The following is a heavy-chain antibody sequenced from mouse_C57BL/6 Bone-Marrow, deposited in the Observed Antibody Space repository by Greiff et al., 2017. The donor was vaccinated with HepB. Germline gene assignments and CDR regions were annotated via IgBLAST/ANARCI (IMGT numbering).Heavy chain of an antibody. CDR2: IDPSDSYT. Sequence: QVQLQQPGAELVMPGASVKLSCKASGYTFTSYWMHWVKQRPGQGLEWIGEIDPSDSYTNYNQKFKGKSTLTVDKSSSTAYMQLSSLTSEDSAVYYCARQGPYYYGSSNWYFDVWGTGTTVTVSS. CDR1: GYTFTSYW. CDR3: ARQGPYYYGSSNWYFDV. V-gene: IGHV1-69*01. J-gene: IGHJ1*03. D-gene: IGHD1-1*01.